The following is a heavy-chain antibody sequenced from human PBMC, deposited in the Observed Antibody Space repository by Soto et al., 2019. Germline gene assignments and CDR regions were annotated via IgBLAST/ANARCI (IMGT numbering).Heavy chain of an antibody. CDR1: GFTFSSYS. Sequence: PGWSLRLSCVASGFTFSSYSMSWVRQAPGKGLEWVSGFRAGGDDGTTYYADSVKGRFTIPRDNSKNTLFLQMNSLRAEDTAIYYCAKKVNSGSGSQYFDYFGQGTLVTVSS. V-gene: IGHV3-23*01. CDR3: AKKVNSGSGSQYFDY. D-gene: IGHD3-10*01. J-gene: IGHJ4*02. CDR2: FRAGGDDGTT.